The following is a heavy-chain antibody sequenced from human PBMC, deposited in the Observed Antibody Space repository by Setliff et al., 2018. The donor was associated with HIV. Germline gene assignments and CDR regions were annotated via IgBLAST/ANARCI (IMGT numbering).Heavy chain of an antibody. CDR1: GGSISSTNW. CDR3: ARVAAGTYGKGDWFDP. V-gene: IGHV4-4*02. CDR2: IYHSGDT. Sequence: SETLSLTCAVSGGSISSTNWWNWVRQPPGKGLEWIGEIYHSGDTNYNPSLKSRVTISVDKSKNQFSLKLTSVTAADTAVYYCARVAAGTYGKGDWFDPWGQCTQVALSS. D-gene: IGHD3-10*01. J-gene: IGHJ5*02.